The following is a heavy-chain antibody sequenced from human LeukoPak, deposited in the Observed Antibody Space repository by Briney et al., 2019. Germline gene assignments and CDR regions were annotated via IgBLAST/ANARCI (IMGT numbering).Heavy chain of an antibody. CDR1: GFTFSSYS. D-gene: IGHD3-9*01. J-gene: IGHJ4*02. CDR3: ARGADTGYSSDY. Sequence: GGSLRLSCAASGFTFSSYSMNWVRQAPGKGLEWVSRINSDGRSTSYADSVKGRFTISRDNAKNTLYLQMNSLRAEDTAVYYCARGADTGYSSDYWGQGTLVTVSS. CDR2: INSDGRST. V-gene: IGHV3-74*01.